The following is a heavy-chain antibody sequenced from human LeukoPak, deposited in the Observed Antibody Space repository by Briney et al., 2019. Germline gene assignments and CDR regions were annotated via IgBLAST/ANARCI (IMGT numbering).Heavy chain of an antibody. CDR3: ARAPLHYGGNSWGAFDI. Sequence: PGGSLRLSFGASGFISSNKFLSWVRPAPGKGLAGVSVIYSGGSTYYAASVEGRFTISRDNSKNTVYLQMNSLRVEDTAVYYCARAPLHYGGNSWGAFDIWGQGTMVTVSS. V-gene: IGHV3-53*01. CDR2: IYSGGST. CDR1: GFISSNKF. J-gene: IGHJ3*02. D-gene: IGHD4-23*01.